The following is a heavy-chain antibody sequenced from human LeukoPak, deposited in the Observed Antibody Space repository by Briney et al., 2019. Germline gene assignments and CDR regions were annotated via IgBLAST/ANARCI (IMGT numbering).Heavy chain of an antibody. J-gene: IGHJ4*02. Sequence: PSETLSLTCTVSGGSISSYYWSWIRQPPGEGLEWIGYIYYTGGTNYYPSLKSRVTISVDTSKNQFSLKLTSVTAADTAVYYCARVALTMIRGVIRQSYFDYWGQGTLVTVSS. V-gene: IGHV4-59*01. CDR2: IYYTGGT. D-gene: IGHD3-10*01. CDR1: GGSISSYY. CDR3: ARVALTMIRGVIRQSYFDY.